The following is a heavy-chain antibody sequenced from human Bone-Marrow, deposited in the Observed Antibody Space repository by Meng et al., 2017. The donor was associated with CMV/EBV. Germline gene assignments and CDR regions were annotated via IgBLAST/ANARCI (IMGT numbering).Heavy chain of an antibody. Sequence: ASVKVSCKASGYTFTNYYMHWVRQAPGQGLEWMGWINLNGGGTNYAQKFQDRVTMTRDTSISTAYMELSRLRSDDTAVYYCATILGYSSGWEYWGQGTLVTVSS. CDR1: GYTFTNYY. J-gene: IGHJ4*02. CDR2: INLNGGGT. D-gene: IGHD6-19*01. CDR3: ATILGYSSGWEY. V-gene: IGHV1-2*02.